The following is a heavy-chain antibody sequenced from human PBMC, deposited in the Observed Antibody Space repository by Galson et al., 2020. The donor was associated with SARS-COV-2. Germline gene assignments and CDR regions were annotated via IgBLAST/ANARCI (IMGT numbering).Heavy chain of an antibody. V-gene: IGHV4-34*01. CDR3: ARPNWGSSASCYTEYFQQ. CDR2: INHSGST. CDR1: GGSFNGYY. J-gene: IGHJ1*01. Sequence: SETLSLTCAVYGGSFNGYYWTWIRQPPGKGLEWIGEINHSGSTKYNPYLKSRVTISVDTSKNQFSLKLRSVTAADTAVYYCARPNWGSSASCYTEYFQQWGQGTLVTVSS. D-gene: IGHD2-2*01.